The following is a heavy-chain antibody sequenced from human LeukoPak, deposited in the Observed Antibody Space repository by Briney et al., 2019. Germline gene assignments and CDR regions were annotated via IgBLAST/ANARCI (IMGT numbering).Heavy chain of an antibody. Sequence: GRSLRLSCAASGFTFSSYGMHWVRQAPGKGLEWVAVISYDGSNKYYADSVKGRFTISRDNSKNTLYLQMNSLRAEDTAVYYCARLFAPFCGNDCGQFDYWGQGTLVTVSS. D-gene: IGHD4-23*01. CDR1: GFTFSSYG. V-gene: IGHV3-30*03. CDR2: ISYDGSNK. J-gene: IGHJ4*02. CDR3: ARLFAPFCGNDCGQFDY.